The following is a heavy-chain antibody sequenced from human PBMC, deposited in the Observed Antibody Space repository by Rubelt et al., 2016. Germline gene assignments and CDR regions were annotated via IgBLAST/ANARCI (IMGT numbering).Heavy chain of an antibody. V-gene: IGHV4-39*01. J-gene: IGHJ5*02. Sequence: EWIGSIYQSGSANYNPSLRSRVTISVDTSKNQFSLRVSSLTAADTAVYFCARYPYSTSSPSPRWFDPWGQGTLVTVSS. CDR2: IYQSGSA. CDR3: ARYPYSTSSPSPRWFDP. D-gene: IGHD2/OR15-2a*01.